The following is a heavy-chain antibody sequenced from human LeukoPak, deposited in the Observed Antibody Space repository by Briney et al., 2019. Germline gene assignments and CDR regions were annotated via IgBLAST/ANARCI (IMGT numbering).Heavy chain of an antibody. Sequence: GGSLRLSCAASGFTFSSYSMNWVRQAPGKGLEWVSSISSSSSYIYYADSVKGRFTISRDNAKNSLYLQMNSLRAEDTAVYYCATRLGDYRGAFDIWGQGTMVTVSS. D-gene: IGHD4-17*01. J-gene: IGHJ3*02. CDR1: GFTFSSYS. CDR3: ATRLGDYRGAFDI. V-gene: IGHV3-21*01. CDR2: ISSSSSYI.